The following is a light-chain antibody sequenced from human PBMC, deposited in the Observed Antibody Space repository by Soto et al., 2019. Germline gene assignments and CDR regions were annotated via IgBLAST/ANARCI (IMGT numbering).Light chain of an antibody. CDR3: QQYTIFPLT. J-gene: IGKJ4*01. CDR2: EAS. CDR1: QSISSW. V-gene: IGKV1-5*01. Sequence: EIQMTQSPSSLSASVGDRVTITCRASQSISSWLAWYQQKPGKAPKLLIHEASRLESGVPSRFSGSESGTEFTLTISGLHAEDFATYSCQQYTIFPLTFGGGTQVEIK.